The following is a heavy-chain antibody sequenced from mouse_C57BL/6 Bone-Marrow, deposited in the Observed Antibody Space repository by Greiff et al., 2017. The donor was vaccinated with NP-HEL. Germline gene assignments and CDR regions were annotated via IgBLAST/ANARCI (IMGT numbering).Heavy chain of an antibody. CDR3: ATTTVVVWYFDV. J-gene: IGHJ1*03. CDR1: GFSLTSYG. D-gene: IGHD1-1*01. CDR2: IWSGGST. V-gene: IGHV2-2*01. Sequence: VQGVESGPGLVQPSQSLSITCTVSGFSLTSYGVHWVRQSPGKGLEWLGVIWSGGSTDYNAAFISRLSISKDNSKSQVFFKMNSLQADDTAIYYCATTTVVVWYFDVWGTGTTVTVSS.